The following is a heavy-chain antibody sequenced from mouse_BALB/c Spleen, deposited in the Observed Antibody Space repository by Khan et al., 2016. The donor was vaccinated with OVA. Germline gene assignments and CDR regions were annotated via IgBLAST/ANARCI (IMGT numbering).Heavy chain of an antibody. CDR1: GYTFTNYG. D-gene: IGHD2-10*01. V-gene: IGHV9-3-1*01. Sequence: QIQLVQSGPELKKPGETVKISCKASGYTFTNYGMNWVKQALGKGLKWMGWINTYTGEPTYADDFKGRFAFSLETSANTAYLQINNLKNEDTATYFCARPPYFSYVMDYWGQGTSVTVSS. J-gene: IGHJ4*01. CDR3: ARPPYFSYVMDY. CDR2: INTYTGEP.